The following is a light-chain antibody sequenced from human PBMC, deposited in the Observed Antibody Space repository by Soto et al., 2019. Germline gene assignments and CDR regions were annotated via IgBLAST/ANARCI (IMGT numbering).Light chain of an antibody. CDR3: QKYNSAPWT. Sequence: DIQMTQSPSSLSASVGDRVTITCRASQGISNYLAWYQQKPGKVPKLLIYAASTLQSGVPSWFSGSGSGTDFTLTISRLHPEDVANYYCQKYNSAPWTFGQGTKVEIK. J-gene: IGKJ1*01. CDR2: AAS. V-gene: IGKV1-27*01. CDR1: QGISNY.